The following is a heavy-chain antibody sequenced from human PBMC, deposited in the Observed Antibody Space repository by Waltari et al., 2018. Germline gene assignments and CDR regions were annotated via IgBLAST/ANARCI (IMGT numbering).Heavy chain of an antibody. V-gene: IGHV3-74*01. D-gene: IGHD2-15*01. Sequence: EVQLVESGGGLVQPGGSLRVSCTTSGFTFNNYWMHWVRQTPGRGMVGVLRINMDASATTYADSVSGRFTISRDNARNTLYLQMNRLRADDTAVYYCARGDTVVVVPAPTLDSWGQGTLVTVSS. J-gene: IGHJ4*02. CDR1: GFTFNNYW. CDR2: INMDASAT. CDR3: ARGDTVVVVPAPTLDS.